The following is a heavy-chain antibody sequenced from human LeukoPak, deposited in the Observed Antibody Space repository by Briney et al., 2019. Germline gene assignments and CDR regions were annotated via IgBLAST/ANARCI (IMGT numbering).Heavy chain of an antibody. D-gene: IGHD3-16*01. Sequence: SETLSLTCTVSGGSITSSSYYWGWIRQPPGKGLEWIGSVYYSGSTYYNPSLKSRVTMSVDTSKNQFSLKLSSVTAADTAVYYCARGRNRNYVWGSYSPYYFDYWGQGTLVTVSS. CDR1: GGSITSSSYY. J-gene: IGHJ4*02. V-gene: IGHV4-39*01. CDR2: VYYSGST. CDR3: ARGRNRNYVWGSYSPYYFDY.